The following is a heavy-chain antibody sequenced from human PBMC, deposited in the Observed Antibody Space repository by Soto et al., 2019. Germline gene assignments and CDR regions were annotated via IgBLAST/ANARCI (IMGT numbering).Heavy chain of an antibody. CDR2: IGASGSPI. D-gene: IGHD3-10*01. CDR1: GFSFSDYY. J-gene: IGHJ6*02. Sequence: QMQLVQSGGGLVKPGGSLRLSCAASGFSFSDYYMSWIRRAPGKGLEWVSYIGASGSPIYFGDSVKGRFSISRDNTNNSFYLQMNSMRPDDTAVYYCARGTYGMDVWGQGTTVIVSS. CDR3: ARGTYGMDV. V-gene: IGHV3-11*01.